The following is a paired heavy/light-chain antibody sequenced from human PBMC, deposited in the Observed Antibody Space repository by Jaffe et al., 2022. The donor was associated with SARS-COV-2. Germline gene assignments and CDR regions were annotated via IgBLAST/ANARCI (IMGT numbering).Heavy chain of an antibody. V-gene: IGHV3-11*06. CDR2: ISSNGRYI. CDR1: GFNFSDYY. J-gene: IGHJ5*02. CDR3: AREIQGSSWPNWFDP. Sequence: QVQLVESGGGLVKPGGSLRLACVASGFNFSDYYMSWIRQAPGKGLEWISYISSNGRYIRYTDSVKGRFTISRDNAKSTLYVQMNSLRAEDTAIYFCAREIQGSSWPNWFDPWGQGTLVTVSS. D-gene: IGHD6-13*01.
Light chain of an antibody. CDR2: GKN. Sequence: QSVLTQPPSVSGAPGQRVAISCTGSGSNIGAGYYVHWYQQLPGTAPKLLIYGKNNRPSGVPDRFSGSKSGTSASLAISGLQAEDEADYYCQSYDSSLSGFVFGSGTKVTVL. V-gene: IGLV1-40*01. CDR1: GSNIGAGYY. CDR3: QSYDSSLSGFV. J-gene: IGLJ1*01.